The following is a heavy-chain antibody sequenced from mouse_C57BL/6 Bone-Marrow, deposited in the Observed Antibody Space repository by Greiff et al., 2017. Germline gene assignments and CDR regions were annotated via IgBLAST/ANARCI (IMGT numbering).Heavy chain of an antibody. Sequence: VKLQESGAELARPGASVKLSCKASGYTFTSYGISWVKQRTGQGLEWIGEIYPRSGNTYYNEKFKGKATLTADKSSSTAYMELRSLTSEDSAVYFCARSPYYYYGSSTDYWGQGTTLTVSS. CDR2: IYPRSGNT. V-gene: IGHV1-81*01. CDR1: GYTFTSYG. J-gene: IGHJ2*01. D-gene: IGHD1-1*01. CDR3: ARSPYYYYGSSTDY.